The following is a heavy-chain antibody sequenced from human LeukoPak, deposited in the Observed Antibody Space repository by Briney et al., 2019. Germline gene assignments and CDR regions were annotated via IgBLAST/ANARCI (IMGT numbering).Heavy chain of an antibody. CDR1: GFTFSSYT. D-gene: IGHD6-6*01. V-gene: IGHV3-30-3*02. J-gene: IGHJ4*02. CDR3: AKSASHSSSSEDYFDY. Sequence: GGSLRLSCAASGFTFSSYTLPWVRQAPGKGLEWVAVMSYDGSNKYYADSVKGRFTISRDNSKNTLYLQMNSLRAEDMAVYYCAKSASHSSSSEDYFDYWGQGTLVTVSS. CDR2: MSYDGSNK.